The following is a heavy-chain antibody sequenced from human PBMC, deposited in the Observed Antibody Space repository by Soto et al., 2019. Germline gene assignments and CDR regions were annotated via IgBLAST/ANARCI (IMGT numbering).Heavy chain of an antibody. D-gene: IGHD2-2*01. CDR3: APYPSSRPVGWFDP. CDR2: IYWAAGQ. Sequence: QITLKESGPTLVKPTQTLTLTFTFSGLSRSTSGVAVGWLRQPQVKALEWFALIYWAAGQRYNPTLKTRLTIIKHTSKNQVVRTLSSMDTVHTATYYCAPYPSSRPVGWFDPWGQGILVTVYS. V-gene: IGHV2-5*02. J-gene: IGHJ5*02. CDR1: GLSRSTSGVA.